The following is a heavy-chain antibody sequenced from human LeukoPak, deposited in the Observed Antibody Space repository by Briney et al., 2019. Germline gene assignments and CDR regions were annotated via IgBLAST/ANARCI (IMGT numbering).Heavy chain of an antibody. Sequence: GGSLRLSCAASGFTFSSYGMHWVRQAPGKGLEWVAVISYDGSNKYYADSVKGRFTISRDNSKNTLYLQMNSLRAEDTAVYYCARGLYDSSGYYHTGDAFDIWGQGTMVTVSS. J-gene: IGHJ3*02. V-gene: IGHV3-30*03. D-gene: IGHD3-22*01. CDR3: ARGLYDSSGYYHTGDAFDI. CDR1: GFTFSSYG. CDR2: ISYDGSNK.